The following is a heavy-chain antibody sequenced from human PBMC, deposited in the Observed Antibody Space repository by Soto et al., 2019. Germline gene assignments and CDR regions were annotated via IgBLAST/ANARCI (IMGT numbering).Heavy chain of an antibody. J-gene: IGHJ4*02. CDR3: AHRLCDSTCYWDVGFFDY. V-gene: IGHV2-5*02. Sequence: QITLKESGPTLVKPTETLTLTCTFSGFSLSTHGVGVGWIRQPPGKALECLALIYWDNDKRYSPSLKSRLYVTEDTSKNQVVLTMTNMDPADAGTYYCAHRLCDSTCYWDVGFFDYWGQGALVTVSS. CDR2: IYWDNDK. D-gene: IGHD2-15*01. CDR1: GFSLSTHGVG.